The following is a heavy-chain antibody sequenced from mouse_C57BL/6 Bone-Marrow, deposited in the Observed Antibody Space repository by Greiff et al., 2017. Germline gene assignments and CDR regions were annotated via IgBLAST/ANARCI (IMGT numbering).Heavy chain of an antibody. J-gene: IGHJ2*01. CDR2: IRNKANNHAT. CDR1: GFTFSDAW. Sequence: EVNVVESGGGLVQPGGSMKLSCAASGFTFSDAWMDWVRQSPEKGLEWVAEIRNKANNHATYYAESVKGRFTISRDDSKSSVYLQMNSLRAEDTGIYYCTRNGYYRDYYAMDYWGQGTTLTVSS. D-gene: IGHD2-3*01. CDR3: TRNGYYRDYYAMDY. V-gene: IGHV6-6*01.